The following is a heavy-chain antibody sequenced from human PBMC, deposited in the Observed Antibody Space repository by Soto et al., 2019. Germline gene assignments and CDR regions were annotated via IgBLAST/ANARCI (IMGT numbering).Heavy chain of an antibody. Sequence: PGGSLKISCQGSGYSFTTYWIAWVRQMPGKGLEWMGIIYPGDSDTRYSPSFQGQVTMSADKSISTAYLQWSSLKASDTAIYYCAIHNGTTTGMDVWGQGTTVTVSS. CDR1: GYSFTTYW. CDR2: IYPGDSDT. V-gene: IGHV5-51*01. D-gene: IGHD1-7*01. J-gene: IGHJ6*02. CDR3: AIHNGTTTGMDV.